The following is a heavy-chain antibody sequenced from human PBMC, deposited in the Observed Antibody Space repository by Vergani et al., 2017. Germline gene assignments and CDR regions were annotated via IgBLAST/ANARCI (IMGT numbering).Heavy chain of an antibody. D-gene: IGHD2-2*01. CDR1: GFDFNKAW. V-gene: IGHV3-15*01. J-gene: IGHJ4*02. CDR3: TTATQEVTSRAMDY. Sequence: EVQLVESGGGLVKPGGSLRLSCAAPGFDFNKAWMSWVRQAPGKGLEWVGRSNLKGNGGTTYFAAPVQGRFTISRDDSKNTLYLQMKSLKTEDTCVYYCTTATQEVTSRAMDYWGQGTLVIVSP. CDR2: SNLKGNGGTT.